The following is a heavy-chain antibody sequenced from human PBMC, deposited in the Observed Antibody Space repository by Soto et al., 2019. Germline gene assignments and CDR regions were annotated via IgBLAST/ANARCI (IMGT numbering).Heavy chain of an antibody. J-gene: IGHJ4*02. CDR2: ISYDASTK. V-gene: IGHV3-30*03. D-gene: IGHD5-18*01. CDR3: ATNSYGYVSTYYFDY. CDR1: GFTFSSYS. Sequence: GGSLRLSCAASGFTFSSYSMNWVRQAPGKGLEWVAVISYDASTKYYADSVKGRFTISRDNSKNTLYLQMNSLRAEDTAVYYCATNSYGYVSTYYFDYWGQGTLVTVSS.